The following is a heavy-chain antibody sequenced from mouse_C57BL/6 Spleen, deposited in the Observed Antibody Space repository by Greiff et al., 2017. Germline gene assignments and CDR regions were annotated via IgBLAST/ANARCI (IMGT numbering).Heavy chain of an antibody. CDR2: IRSKSNNYAT. Sequence: EVKLVESGGGLVQPKGSLKLSCAASGFSFNTYAMNWVRQAPGKGLEWVARIRSKSNNYATYYAGSVKDRFTISRDDSESMLYLQMNNLKTEATTMYYCVYHYDCLFAYWGQGTLVTVSA. D-gene: IGHD2-4*01. CDR3: VYHYDCLFAY. V-gene: IGHV10-1*01. J-gene: IGHJ3*01. CDR1: GFSFNTYA.